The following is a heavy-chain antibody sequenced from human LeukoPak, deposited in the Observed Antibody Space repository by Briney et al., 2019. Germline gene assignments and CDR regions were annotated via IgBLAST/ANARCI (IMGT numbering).Heavy chain of an antibody. V-gene: IGHV4-34*01. CDR1: GGSFSGYY. D-gene: IGHD3-3*01. J-gene: IGHJ6*03. Sequence: TASETLSLTCAVYGGSFSGYYWSWIRQPPGKGLEWIGEINHSGSTNYNPSLKSRVTISVDTSKNQFSLKLSSVTAADTAAYYCARVQAQYYDFWSGYSTYYYYYYMDVWGKGTTVTVSS. CDR3: ARVQAQYYDFWSGYSTYYYYYYMDV. CDR2: INHSGST.